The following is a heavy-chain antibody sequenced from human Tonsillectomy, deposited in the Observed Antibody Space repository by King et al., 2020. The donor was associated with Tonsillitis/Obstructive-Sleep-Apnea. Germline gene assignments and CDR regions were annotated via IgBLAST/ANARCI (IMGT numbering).Heavy chain of an antibody. CDR1: GYSFTSYW. J-gene: IGHJ2*01. CDR3: AGREDWYFDL. Sequence: QLVQSGAEVKKPGESLKISCKGSGYSFTSYWISWVRQMPGKGLEWMGRIDPSDSYTNYSPSFQGHVTISVDKSISTAYLQWSSLKASDTAVYYCAGREDWYFDLWGRDTLVTVSS. CDR2: IDPSDSYT. D-gene: IGHD5-24*01. V-gene: IGHV5-10-1*03.